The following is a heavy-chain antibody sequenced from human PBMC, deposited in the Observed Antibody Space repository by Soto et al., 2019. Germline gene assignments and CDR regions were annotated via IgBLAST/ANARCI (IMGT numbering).Heavy chain of an antibody. CDR3: AKDRFCSGGSCYTDY. J-gene: IGHJ4*02. CDR1: GFIFSSYA. D-gene: IGHD2-15*01. V-gene: IGHV3-23*01. Sequence: QTGGSLRLSCAASGFIFSSYAMSWVRQAPGKGLEWVSSISGSDGSTYYADSVKGRFTISRDNSKNTLSLQMNSLRVEDTAVYYCAKDRFCSGGSCYTDYWGQGTLVTVSS. CDR2: ISGSDGST.